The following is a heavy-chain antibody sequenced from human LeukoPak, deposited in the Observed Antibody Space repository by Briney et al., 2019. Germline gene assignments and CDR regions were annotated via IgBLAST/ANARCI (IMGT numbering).Heavy chain of an antibody. CDR1: GFTFSGNA. J-gene: IGHJ6*02. CDR3: AKVLKDSGSYWNGMDV. CDR2: IGGNGGTT. Sequence: GGSLRLSCAASGFTFSGNAMSWVRQAPGKGLEWVSDIGGNGGTTYYADSVKGRITISRDNSKNTLYLQMNSLRAEDTAVYYCAKVLKDSGSYWNGMDVWGQGTTVTVSS. V-gene: IGHV3-23*01. D-gene: IGHD1-26*01.